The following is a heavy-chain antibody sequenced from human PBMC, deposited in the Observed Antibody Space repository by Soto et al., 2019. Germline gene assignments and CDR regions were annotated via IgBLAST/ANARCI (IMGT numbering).Heavy chain of an antibody. J-gene: IGHJ5*02. CDR2: MNPSTGNT. CDR3: ARGSIIVAGGFDP. D-gene: IGHD6-19*01. CDR1: GYTFTSYD. V-gene: IGHV1-8*01. Sequence: QVQLVQSGAEVKKPGASVKVSCKASGYTFTSYDIIWVRQATGQGLEWMGWMNPSTGNTDSAEKFQGRLTMTRNTSISTAHMELSSLRFEDTAVYYCARGSIIVAGGFDPWGQGTLVTVSS.